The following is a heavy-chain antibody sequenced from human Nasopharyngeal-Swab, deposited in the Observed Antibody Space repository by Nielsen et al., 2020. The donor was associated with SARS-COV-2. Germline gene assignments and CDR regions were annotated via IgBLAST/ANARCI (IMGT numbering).Heavy chain of an antibody. J-gene: IGHJ4*02. D-gene: IGHD6-19*01. V-gene: IGHV4-59*13. CDR1: GDSISSYY. CDR3: ARFPGTSGWYHFDY. CDR2: IYYSGST. Sequence: SETLSLTCAVSGDSISSYYWSWIRQPPGKGLEWIGSIYYSGSTNYNPSLKSRVTISVDTSNNHFSLKLSSVTAADTAVYYCARFPGTSGWYHFDYWGQGILVTVSS.